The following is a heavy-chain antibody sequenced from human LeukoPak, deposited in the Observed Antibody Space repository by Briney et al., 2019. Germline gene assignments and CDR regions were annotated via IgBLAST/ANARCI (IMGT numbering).Heavy chain of an antibody. CDR2: IYYSGSN. D-gene: IGHD6-13*01. J-gene: IGHJ4*02. V-gene: IGHV4-59*01. Sequence: SETLSLTCTVSGGSISSYYWRSLRQPPGKELAWIGYIYYSGSNNYSPSFKSRVTISVDTSKNQFSLKLSSVTAADTAVYYCARGSWPYYFDYWGQGTLVTVSS. CDR3: ARGSWPYYFDY. CDR1: GGSISSYY.